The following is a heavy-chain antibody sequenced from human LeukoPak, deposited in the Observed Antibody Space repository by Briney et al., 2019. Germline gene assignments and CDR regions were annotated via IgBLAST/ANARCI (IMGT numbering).Heavy chain of an antibody. D-gene: IGHD3-10*01. V-gene: IGHV1-2*02. J-gene: IGHJ5*02. CDR1: GYTFTGYY. CDR3: ARDRAMVRGVIVGDNWFDP. Sequence: ASVKVSCKASGYTFTGYYMHWVRQAPGQRLEWMGWINPNSGGANYAQKFQGRVTMTRDTSISTAYMELSRLRSDDTAVYYCARDRAMVRGVIVGDNWFDPWGQGTLVTVSS. CDR2: INPNSGGA.